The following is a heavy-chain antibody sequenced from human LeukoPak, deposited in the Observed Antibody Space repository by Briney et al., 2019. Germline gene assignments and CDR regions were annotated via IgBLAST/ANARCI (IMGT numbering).Heavy chain of an antibody. Sequence: ASVKVSCKVSGYTLTELSMHWVRQAPGKGLEWMGGFDPEDGETIYAQKFQGRVTMTRDTSTSTVYMELSSLRSEDTAVYYCARVGGEGRDFDYWGQGTLVTVSS. CDR2: FDPEDGET. D-gene: IGHD3-10*01. CDR3: ARVGGEGRDFDY. V-gene: IGHV1-24*01. J-gene: IGHJ4*02. CDR1: GYTLTELS.